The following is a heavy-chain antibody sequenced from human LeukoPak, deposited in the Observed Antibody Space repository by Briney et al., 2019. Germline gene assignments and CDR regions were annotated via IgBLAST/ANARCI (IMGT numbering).Heavy chain of an antibody. D-gene: IGHD5-24*01. Sequence: KPGGSLRLSCVASGFTFSDYYMSWIRQAPGKGLEWISYMSSDGITKYSVKGRFTISRDNAKNSLYLQMDSLRAEDTAVYYCARDQTASRNSEGDCWGQGTLVTVSS. CDR3: ARDQTASRNSEGDC. CDR1: GFTFSDYY. V-gene: IGHV3-11*01. J-gene: IGHJ4*02. CDR2: MSSDGITK.